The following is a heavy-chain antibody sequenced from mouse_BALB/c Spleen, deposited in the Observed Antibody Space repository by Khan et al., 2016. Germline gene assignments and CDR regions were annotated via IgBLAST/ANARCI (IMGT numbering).Heavy chain of an antibody. V-gene: IGHV1-7*01. CDR2: INPGSNYT. J-gene: IGHJ4*01. D-gene: IGHD2-10*02. CDR3: ARWGYGNYLYQAMDY. CDR1: GYTFTRFW. Sequence: VQLQESGAELAKPGASVKMSCKASGYTFTRFWMHWVKQRPGQGLEWIGYINPGSNYTDYNQNFKDKATLTADKSSSTAYMLLSSLTSEDSAVYCSARWGYGNYLYQAMDYWGQGISVTVSS.